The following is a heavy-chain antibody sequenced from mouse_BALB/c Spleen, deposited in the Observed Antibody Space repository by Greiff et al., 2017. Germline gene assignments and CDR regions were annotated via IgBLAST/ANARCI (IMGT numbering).Heavy chain of an antibody. CDR2: ISSGGSYT. V-gene: IGHV5-6*01. CDR1: GFTFSSYG. D-gene: IGHD1-1*01. Sequence: EVQLVESGGDLVKPGGSLKLSCAASGFTFSSYGMSWVRQTPDKRLEWVATISSGGSYTYYPDSVKGRFTISRDNAKNTLYLQMSSLKSEDTAMYYCARHPTTLMDYWGQGTSVTVSS. CDR3: ARHPTTLMDY. J-gene: IGHJ4*01.